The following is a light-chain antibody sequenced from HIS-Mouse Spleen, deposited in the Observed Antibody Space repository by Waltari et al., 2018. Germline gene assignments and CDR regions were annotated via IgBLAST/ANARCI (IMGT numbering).Light chain of an antibody. CDR2: EGS. J-gene: IGLJ3*02. CDR3: CSYAGSSTFSWV. V-gene: IGLV2-23*03. CDR1: SSAVGRYNL. Sequence: QSALTQPASVSGSPGQSITISCPGTSSAVGRYNLVSWYQQHPGKAPKLMIYEGSKRPSGVSNRFSGSKSGNTASLTISGLQAEDEADYYCCSYAGSSTFSWVFGGGTKLTVL.